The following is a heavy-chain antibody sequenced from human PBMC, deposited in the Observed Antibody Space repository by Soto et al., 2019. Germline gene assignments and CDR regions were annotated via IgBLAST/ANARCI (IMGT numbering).Heavy chain of an antibody. J-gene: IGHJ6*02. CDR3: ARGVVYSYGYVYYGMDV. Sequence: ASVKVSCKASGYTFTSYDINWVRQATGQGLEWMGWMNPNSGNTGYAQKFQGRVTMTRNTSISTAYMELSSLRSEDTAVYYCARGVVYSYGYVYYGMDVWGQGTTVTVSS. D-gene: IGHD5-18*01. V-gene: IGHV1-8*01. CDR1: GYTFTSYD. CDR2: MNPNSGNT.